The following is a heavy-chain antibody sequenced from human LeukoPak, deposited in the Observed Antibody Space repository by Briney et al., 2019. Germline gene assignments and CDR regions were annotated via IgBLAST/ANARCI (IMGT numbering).Heavy chain of an antibody. J-gene: IGHJ4*02. Sequence: PSETLSLTCAVSGGSISDDGYYWSWIGQFPGKGLEWIGHIYYGGTTEYNPSLESRITISVATSKTQFSLKLNSVTAADTAVYYCARGGATVTDYWGQGNLVTVSS. D-gene: IGHD4-17*01. CDR2: IYYGGTT. CDR3: ARGGATVTDY. V-gene: IGHV4-31*11. CDR1: GGSISDDGYY.